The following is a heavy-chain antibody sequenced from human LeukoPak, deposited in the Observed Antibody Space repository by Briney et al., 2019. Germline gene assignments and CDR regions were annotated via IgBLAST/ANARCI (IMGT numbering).Heavy chain of an antibody. CDR2: IKQDGSEK. D-gene: IGHD5-12*01. CDR3: ARDSFRVATITFYYYYYMDV. J-gene: IGHJ6*03. V-gene: IGHV3-7*01. Sequence: GGSLRLSCAASGFTFSSHWMSWVRQAPGEGLEWVANIKQDGSEKYYGDSVKGRFTISRDNAKNSLYLRMNSLRAEDTAVYYCARDSFRVATITFYYYYYMDVWGKGTTVTVSS. CDR1: GFTFSSHW.